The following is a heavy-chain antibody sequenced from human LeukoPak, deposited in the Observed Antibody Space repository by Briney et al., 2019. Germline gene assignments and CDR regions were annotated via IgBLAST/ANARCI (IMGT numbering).Heavy chain of an antibody. Sequence: PGRSLRLSCAASGFTFSSYGMHWARQAPGKGLEWVAVISYDGSNKYYADSVKGRFTISRDSSKNTLYLQMNSLRAEDTAVYYCAKDRGIVVPAAIGYYYYYYGMDVWGKGTTVTVSS. CDR3: AKDRGIVVPAAIGYYYYYYGMDV. J-gene: IGHJ6*04. CDR1: GFTFSSYG. D-gene: IGHD2-2*01. V-gene: IGHV3-30*18. CDR2: ISYDGSNK.